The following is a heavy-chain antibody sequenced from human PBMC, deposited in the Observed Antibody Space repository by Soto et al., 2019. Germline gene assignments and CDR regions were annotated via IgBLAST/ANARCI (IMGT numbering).Heavy chain of an antibody. CDR3: ARTSNDYGRLGAFDI. V-gene: IGHV3-74*01. CDR2: INSDGSST. Sequence: PGGSLRLSCAASGFTFSSYWMHWVRQAPGKGLVWVSRINSDGSSTSYADSVKGRFTISRDNAKNTLYLQMNSLRAEDTAVYYCARTSNDYGRLGAFDIWGQGTMVTVSS. D-gene: IGHD4-17*01. CDR1: GFTFSSYW. J-gene: IGHJ3*02.